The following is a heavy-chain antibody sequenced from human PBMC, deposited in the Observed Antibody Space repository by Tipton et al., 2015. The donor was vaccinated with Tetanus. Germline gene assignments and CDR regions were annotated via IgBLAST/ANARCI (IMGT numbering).Heavy chain of an antibody. Sequence: TLSLTCTVSGGSISSGGYYWSWIRQHPGKGLEWIGYIYYSGSTYYNPSLKSRVTISVDTSKNQFSLKLSSVTAADTAVYYCAGAPGGGITIFGVVPPPFFDYWGQGTLVTVSS. V-gene: IGHV4-31*03. CDR2: IYYSGST. J-gene: IGHJ4*02. CDR1: GGSISSGGYY. D-gene: IGHD3-3*01. CDR3: AGAPGGGITIFGVVPPPFFDY.